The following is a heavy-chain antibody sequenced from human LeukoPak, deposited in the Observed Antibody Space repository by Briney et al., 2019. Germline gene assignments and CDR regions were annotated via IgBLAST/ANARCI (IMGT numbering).Heavy chain of an antibody. V-gene: IGHV1-18*01. CDR2: ISAYNGNT. CDR3: ARGSYCSGGSCYSNYMDV. CDR1: GGTFSSYA. J-gene: IGHJ6*03. D-gene: IGHD2-15*01. Sequence: ASVKVSCKASGGTFSSYAISWVRQAPGQGLEWMGWISAYNGNTNYAQKLQGRVTMTTDTSTSTAYMELRSLRSDDTAVYYCARGSYCSGGSCYSNYMDVWGKGTTVTISS.